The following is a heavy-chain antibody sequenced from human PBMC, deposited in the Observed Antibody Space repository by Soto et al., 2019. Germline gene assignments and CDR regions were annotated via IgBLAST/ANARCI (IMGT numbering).Heavy chain of an antibody. CDR3: ARLTFGGVHGAFDI. Sequence: PGESLKISCKESGYIFSTYWIGWVRQMPGKGLEWMGLIYPGDSDTRYSPSFQGQVTMSADKSISTAYLQWSSLRASDTAMYYCARLTFGGVHGAFDIWGQGTMVTVSS. V-gene: IGHV5-51*01. J-gene: IGHJ3*02. CDR1: GYIFSTYW. D-gene: IGHD3-16*01. CDR2: IYPGDSDT.